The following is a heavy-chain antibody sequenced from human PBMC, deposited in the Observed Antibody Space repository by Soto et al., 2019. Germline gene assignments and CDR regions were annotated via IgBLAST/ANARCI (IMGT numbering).Heavy chain of an antibody. D-gene: IGHD2-21*01. J-gene: IGHJ5*02. CDR1: GGSISSGDYY. CDR3: AGDEVVINGFEP. V-gene: IGHV4-30-4*01. CDR2: IYYSGST. Sequence: SETLSLTCTVSGGSISSGDYYWSWIRQPPGKGLEWIGYIYYSGSTYYNPSLKSRVTISVDTSKNQFSLKLSSVTAADTAVYYWAGDEVVINGFEPWGQGTLVTVSS.